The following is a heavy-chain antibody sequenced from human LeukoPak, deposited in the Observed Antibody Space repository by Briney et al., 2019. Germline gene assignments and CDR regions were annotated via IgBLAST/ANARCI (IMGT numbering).Heavy chain of an antibody. V-gene: IGHV4-30-2*01. D-gene: IGHD6-13*01. Sequence: PSETLSLTCAVSGGSISSGGYSWSWIRQPPGKGLEWIGSIYYGGSTYYNPSLKSRVTISVDRSKNQFSLKLSSVTAADTAVYYCARAPPSSSWYFDYWGQGTLVTVSS. CDR3: ARAPPSSSWYFDY. CDR1: GGSISSGGYS. J-gene: IGHJ4*02. CDR2: IYYGGST.